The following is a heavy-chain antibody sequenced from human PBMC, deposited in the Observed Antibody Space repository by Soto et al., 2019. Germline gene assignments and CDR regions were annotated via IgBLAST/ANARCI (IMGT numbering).Heavy chain of an antibody. CDR2: IIPIFTTT. D-gene: IGHD6-13*01. V-gene: IGHV1-69*12. CDR3: AREVAADGTFREDVFDI. Sequence: QVHLVQSGAEVKKPGSSVKVSCKAPGGTFSNHAINWVRQAPGQGLEWMGRIIPIFTTTNYAQKFLGRVSMTADESTTTAYMELSSLKHDDTAVYYCAREVAADGTFREDVFDIWGQGTLVTVSS. J-gene: IGHJ3*02. CDR1: GGTFSNHA.